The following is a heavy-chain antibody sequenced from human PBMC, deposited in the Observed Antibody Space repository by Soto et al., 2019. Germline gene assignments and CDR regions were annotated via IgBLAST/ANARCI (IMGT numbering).Heavy chain of an antibody. Sequence: EVQLVESGGGLVQPGRSLRLSCAASGFTFDDYAMHWVRQAPGKGLEWVSGISWNSGSIGYADSVKGRFTISRDNAKNSLYLQMNSLRAEDTALYYCAKDIALSGTVTTWSLGYWGPGTLVTVSS. D-gene: IGHD4-17*01. CDR2: ISWNSGSI. CDR1: GFTFDDYA. CDR3: AKDIALSGTVTTWSLGY. J-gene: IGHJ4*02. V-gene: IGHV3-9*01.